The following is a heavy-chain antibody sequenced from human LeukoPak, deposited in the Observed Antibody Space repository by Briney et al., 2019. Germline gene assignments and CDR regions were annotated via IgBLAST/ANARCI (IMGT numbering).Heavy chain of an antibody. CDR3: ARDQALTGYYYDSPPGAFDI. J-gene: IGHJ3*02. Sequence: ASVKVSCKASGYTFTSYGISWVRQAPGQGLEWMGWISAYSGNTNYAQKLQGRVTMTTDTSTSTAYMELRSLRSDDTAVYYCARDQALTGYYYDSPPGAFDIWGQGTMVTVSS. V-gene: IGHV1-18*01. CDR1: GYTFTSYG. CDR2: ISAYSGNT. D-gene: IGHD3-22*01.